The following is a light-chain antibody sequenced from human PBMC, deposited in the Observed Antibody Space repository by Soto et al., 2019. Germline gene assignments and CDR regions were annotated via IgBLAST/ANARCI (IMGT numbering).Light chain of an antibody. Sequence: EIVMAQSPATLSVSPGERATLSCRASQSVSSNLAWYQQKPGQAPRLLIYEASNRATGIPARFSGSGSGTDFTLTINSLEPEDFAVYYCQQYNNWPPRTFGQGTKVDI. CDR1: QSVSSN. CDR3: QQYNNWPPRT. CDR2: EAS. J-gene: IGKJ1*01. V-gene: IGKV3D-15*01.